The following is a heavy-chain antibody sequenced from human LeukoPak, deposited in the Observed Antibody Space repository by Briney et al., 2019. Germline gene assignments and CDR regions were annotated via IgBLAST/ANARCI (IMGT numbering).Heavy chain of an antibody. V-gene: IGHV4-61*02. CDR2: IYTSGST. CDR3: ARETLETKVDITMIVVVIATFDY. J-gene: IGHJ4*02. Sequence: SETLSLTCTVSGGSISGGSYYWSWIRQPAGKGLEWIGRIYTSGSTNYNPSLKSRVTISVDTSKNQFSLKLSSVTAADTAVYYCARETLETKVDITMIVVVIATFDYWGQGTLVTVSS. CDR1: GGSISGGSYY. D-gene: IGHD3-22*01.